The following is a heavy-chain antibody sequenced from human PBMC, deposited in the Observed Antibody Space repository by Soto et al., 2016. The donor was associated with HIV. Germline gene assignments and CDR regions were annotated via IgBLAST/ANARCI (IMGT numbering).Heavy chain of an antibody. J-gene: IGHJ6*03. Sequence: EVQLLESGGGLVQPGGPVRLSCAASGFTFSSYAMSWVRQAPGKGLEWVSAISGSGGSTYYADSVKGRFTISRDNSKNTLYLQMNSLRAEGTAVYYCAKGPSPYYYYMDVWGKETTVTVSS. CDR2: ISGSGGST. V-gene: IGHV3-23*01. CDR1: GFTFSSYA. CDR3: AKGPSPYYYYMDV.